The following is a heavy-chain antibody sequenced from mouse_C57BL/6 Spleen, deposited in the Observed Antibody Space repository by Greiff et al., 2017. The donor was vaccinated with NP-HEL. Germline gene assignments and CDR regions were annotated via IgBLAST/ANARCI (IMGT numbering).Heavy chain of an antibody. J-gene: IGHJ2*01. CDR2: FYPGSGSI. CDR3: ARHEEGLTGAPNYFDY. Sequence: QVQLKESGAELVKPGASVKLSCKASGYTFTEYTIHWVKQRSGQGLEWIGWFYPGSGSIKYNEKFKDKATLTADKSSSTVSIGRSRLTSEDSAVYFGARHEEGLTGAPNYFDYWGQGTTLTVSS. CDR1: GYTFTEYT. D-gene: IGHD4-1*01. V-gene: IGHV1-62-2*01.